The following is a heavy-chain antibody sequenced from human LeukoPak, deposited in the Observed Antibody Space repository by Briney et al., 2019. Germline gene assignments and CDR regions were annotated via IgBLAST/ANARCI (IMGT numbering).Heavy chain of an antibody. D-gene: IGHD3-10*01. CDR1: GFTFSSYA. CDR3: AKEWFGESYFDY. J-gene: IGHJ4*02. Sequence: PGGSLRLSCAASGFTFSSYAMSWVRQAPGKGLEWVSAISSSGGVTYYADSVKGRFTISRDNSKNTLYLQMNSLRAEDTAVYYCAKEWFGESYFDYWGQGTLVTVSS. V-gene: IGHV3-23*01. CDR2: ISSSGGVT.